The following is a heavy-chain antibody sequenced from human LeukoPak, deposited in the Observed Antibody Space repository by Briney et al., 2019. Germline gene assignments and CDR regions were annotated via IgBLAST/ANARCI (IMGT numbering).Heavy chain of an antibody. D-gene: IGHD2-8*02. CDR1: GFTFSSSA. V-gene: IGHV3-23*01. CDR2: ISYSGSGT. J-gene: IGHJ4*02. CDR3: AKPGRLLVPPTKYYFDY. Sequence: GGSLRLSCAASGFTFSSSAMAWVRHAPGKGLEWVSTISYSGSGTYYADSVKGRFTISRDNSKNTLYLQMNSLRAEDTAAYYCAKPGRLLVPPTKYYFDYWGQGTLVTVSS.